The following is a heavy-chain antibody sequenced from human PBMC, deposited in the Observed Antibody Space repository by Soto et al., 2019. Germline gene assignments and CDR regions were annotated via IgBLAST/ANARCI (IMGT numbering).Heavy chain of an antibody. V-gene: IGHV2-5*02. Sequence: QITLKESGPTLVKPTQTLTLPCTFSAFSLSTGGVGVGWIRQPPGKALDWLALIYWDDDKRYSPSLRSRLTISKDTTKNQVVLTMTNMDPEDTATYYCIQSRFGGDCVKSYASYYNYGMDVWRQGTTVTVSS. CDR2: IYWDDDK. D-gene: IGHD2-21*02. CDR3: IQSRFGGDCVKSYASYYNYGMDV. J-gene: IGHJ6*02. CDR1: AFSLSTGGVG.